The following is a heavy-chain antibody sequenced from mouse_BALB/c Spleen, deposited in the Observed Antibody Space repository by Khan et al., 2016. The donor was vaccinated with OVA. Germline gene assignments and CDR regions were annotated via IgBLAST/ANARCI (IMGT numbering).Heavy chain of an antibody. CDR2: IYPGNVNT. D-gene: IGHD2-1*01. V-gene: IGHV1S56*01. Sequence: VQLQESGPELVKPGASVRISCKASGYTFTSYYIHWVKQRPGQGLEWIGWIYPGNVNTGYNEKFKGKATLAADKSSSTAYMQLSSLTSEDSAVYFGARWGGNLHYDAMDYWGQGTSVTVSS. J-gene: IGHJ4*01. CDR1: GYTFTSYY. CDR3: ARWGGNLHYDAMDY.